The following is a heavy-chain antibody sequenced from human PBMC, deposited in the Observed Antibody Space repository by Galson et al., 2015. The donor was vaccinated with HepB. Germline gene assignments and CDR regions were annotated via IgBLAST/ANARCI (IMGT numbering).Heavy chain of an antibody. Sequence: SLRLSCAASGFTFSDFGMHWVRQAPGKGLEWLALTWRDGSNEYYAESVKGRFPISRDNARNTLYLQMNSLKVEDTAIYYCAREAHIAVAALDHWGLGTLVTVSS. CDR1: GFTFSDFG. CDR2: TWRDGSNE. D-gene: IGHD6-19*01. CDR3: AREAHIAVAALDH. V-gene: IGHV3-33*01. J-gene: IGHJ4*02.